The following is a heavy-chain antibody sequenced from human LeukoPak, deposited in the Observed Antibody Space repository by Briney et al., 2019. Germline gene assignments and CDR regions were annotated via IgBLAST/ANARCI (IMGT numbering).Heavy chain of an antibody. Sequence: SQTLSLTCAISGDSVSSSSAAWNWIRQSPSRGLEWLGRTYYRSKWYNDYAVSVKSRITINPDTSKNQFSLQLNSVTPEDTAVYYRARVLGVASPLRWFDPWGQGTLVTVSS. CDR1: GDSVSSSSAA. CDR3: ARVLGVASPLRWFDP. D-gene: IGHD2-21*01. CDR2: TYYRSKWYN. J-gene: IGHJ5*02. V-gene: IGHV6-1*01.